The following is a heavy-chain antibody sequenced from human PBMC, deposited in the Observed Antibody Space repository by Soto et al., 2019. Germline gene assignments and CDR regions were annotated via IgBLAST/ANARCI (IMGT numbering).Heavy chain of an antibody. J-gene: IGHJ4*02. D-gene: IGHD1-26*01. CDR3: ARDKWELLTLYFDY. CDR1: GGSISSSSYY. V-gene: IGHV4-39*01. CDR2: VYYSGST. Sequence: PSETLSLTCTVSGGSISSSSYYWGWIRQPPGKWLEWIGSVYYSGSTYYNPSLKSRVTISVDTSKNQFSLKLSSVTAADTAVYYCARDKWELLTLYFDYWGQGTLVTVYS.